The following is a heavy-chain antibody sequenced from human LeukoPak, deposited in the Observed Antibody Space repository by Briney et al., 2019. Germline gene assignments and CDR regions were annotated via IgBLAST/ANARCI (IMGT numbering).Heavy chain of an antibody. V-gene: IGHV3-48*01. CDR1: GFSFTSYS. CDR3: ARDFPVYSAMDSRYSSGWCFDY. Sequence: GGSLRLSCAASGFSFTSYSINWVRQAPGKGLEWISYISRDSSSIYYPDSVKGRFTISRDNAKNSLYLQMTSMRAEDKALYYCARDFPVYSAMDSRYSSGWCFDYWGQGTLVTVSS. CDR2: ISRDSSSI. D-gene: IGHD6-19*01. J-gene: IGHJ4*02.